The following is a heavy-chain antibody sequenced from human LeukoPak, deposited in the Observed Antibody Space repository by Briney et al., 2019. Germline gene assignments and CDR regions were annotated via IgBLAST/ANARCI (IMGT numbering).Heavy chain of an antibody. Sequence: GGSLRLSCAASGFTFSSYAMSWVRQAPGKGLEWVSAISGSGGSTYYADSVKGRFTISRDNAKNSLYLQMNSLRAEDTAVYYCARDRSIVANNYYYYYMDVWGKGTTVTISS. J-gene: IGHJ6*03. CDR2: ISGSGGST. V-gene: IGHV3-23*01. D-gene: IGHD5-12*01. CDR1: GFTFSSYA. CDR3: ARDRSIVANNYYYYYMDV.